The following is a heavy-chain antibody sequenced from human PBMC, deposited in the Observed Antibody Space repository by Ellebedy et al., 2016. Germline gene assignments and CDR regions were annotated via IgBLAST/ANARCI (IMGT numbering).Heavy chain of an antibody. CDR1: GGSFSGYY. J-gene: IGHJ4*02. Sequence: SETLSLTCAVYGGSFSGYYWNWIRQPPGKGLEWIGEINHSGSTNYNPSLKSRVTISVDTSKNQFSLRLSSVTAADTAVYYCARGVPLLYCSSTSCPLDYWGQGTLVTVSS. D-gene: IGHD2-2*01. V-gene: IGHV4-34*01. CDR3: ARGVPLLYCSSTSCPLDY. CDR2: INHSGST.